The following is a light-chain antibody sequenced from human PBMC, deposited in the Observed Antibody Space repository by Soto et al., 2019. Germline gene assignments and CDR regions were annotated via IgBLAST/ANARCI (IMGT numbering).Light chain of an antibody. Sequence: DIQMTQSPSFVYASIGDRVTITCRASQVIGSWLAWYQQVPGRAPRLLIFPASPFQSGVSSRFRGSGSGTDFTLTITSLQPEDFATYFCLQANNFPVTFGEGTKVEMK. J-gene: IGKJ4*01. CDR2: PAS. V-gene: IGKV1-12*01. CDR1: QVIGSW. CDR3: LQANNFPVT.